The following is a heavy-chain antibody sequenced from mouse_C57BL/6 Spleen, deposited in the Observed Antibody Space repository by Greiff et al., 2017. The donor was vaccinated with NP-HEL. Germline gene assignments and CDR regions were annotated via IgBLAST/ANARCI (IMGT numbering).Heavy chain of an antibody. CDR1: GYTFTDYY. CDR3: ARWGYYGSSGFAY. Sequence: EVQLQQSGPELVKPGASVKISCKASGYTFTDYYMNWVKQSHGKSLEWIGDINPNNGGTSYNQKFKGKATLTVDKSSSTAYMELRSLTSEDSAVYYCARWGYYGSSGFAYWGQGTLVTVSA. CDR2: INPNNGGT. D-gene: IGHD1-1*01. J-gene: IGHJ3*01. V-gene: IGHV1-26*01.